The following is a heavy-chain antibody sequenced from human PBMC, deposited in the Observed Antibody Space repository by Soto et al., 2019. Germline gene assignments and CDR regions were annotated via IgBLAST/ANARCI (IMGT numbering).Heavy chain of an antibody. J-gene: IGHJ6*02. V-gene: IGHV6-1*01. CDR3: ARDHGPTAVAGTGGYYYYYGMDV. Sequence: SQTLSLTCAISGDSVSSNSAAWNWIRQSPSRGLEWLGRTYYRSKWYNDYAVSVKSRITINPDTSKNQFSLQLNSVTPEVTAVYYCARDHGPTAVAGTGGYYYYYGMDVWGQGTTVTVSS. CDR1: GDSVSSNSAA. D-gene: IGHD6-19*01. CDR2: TYYRSKWYN.